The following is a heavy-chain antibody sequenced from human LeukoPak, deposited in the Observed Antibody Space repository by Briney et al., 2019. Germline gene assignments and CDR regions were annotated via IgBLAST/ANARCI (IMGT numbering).Heavy chain of an antibody. V-gene: IGHV3-23*01. D-gene: IGHD7-27*01. Sequence: GGSLRLSCAASGFTFSSYAMSWVRQTPGKGLEWVSAISGSGGSTYYADSVKGRFTISRDNSKNTLYLQKNSLRADDTDVYYCAKTINWAYDAFDIWGQGTMVTVSS. CDR1: GFTFSSYA. J-gene: IGHJ3*02. CDR3: AKTINWAYDAFDI. CDR2: ISGSGGST.